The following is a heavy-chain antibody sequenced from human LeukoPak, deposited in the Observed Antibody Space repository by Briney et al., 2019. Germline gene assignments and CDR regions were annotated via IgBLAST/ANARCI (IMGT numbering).Heavy chain of an antibody. J-gene: IGHJ4*02. V-gene: IGHV3-30*18. CDR1: GFTFSSYG. CDR2: ISYDGSNK. CDR3: AKVSAGGNPAAFDY. D-gene: IGHD4-23*01. Sequence: GGPLRLSCAASGFTFSSYGMHWVRQAPGKGLEWVAVISYDGSNKYYADSVKGRFTISRDNSKNTLYLQMNSLRAEDTAVYYCAKVSAGGNPAAFDYWGQGTLVTVSS.